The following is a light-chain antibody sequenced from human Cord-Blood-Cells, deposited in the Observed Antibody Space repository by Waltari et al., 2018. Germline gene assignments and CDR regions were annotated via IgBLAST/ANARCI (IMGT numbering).Light chain of an antibody. J-gene: IGLJ2*01. CDR3: CSYAGSSTLV. V-gene: IGLV2-23*01. Sequence: QSALTQPASVSGSPGQSITISCTGTSSDVGSYNLVSWYQQHPGKAPKRMIYEGSKRPSGVVNRFSGAKSGNTASRTISGLQAEDEADYYCCSYAGSSTLVFGGGTKLTVL. CDR2: EGS. CDR1: SSDVGSYNL.